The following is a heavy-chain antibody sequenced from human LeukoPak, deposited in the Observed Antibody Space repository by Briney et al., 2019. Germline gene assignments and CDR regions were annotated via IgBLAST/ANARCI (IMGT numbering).Heavy chain of an antibody. CDR2: ISGSGGST. CDR1: GFTFRSYA. D-gene: IGHD1-26*01. J-gene: IGHJ1*01. V-gene: IGHV3-23*01. CDR3: ATSSGLLGAQGIQH. Sequence: GGSLGLPCAASGFTFRSYALSGVPQPPGRGLEGVSAISGSGGSTYYADSVKGRFTISRDNSKNTLYLQMNSLRAEDTAVYYCATSSGLLGAQGIQHWGQGTLVTVSS.